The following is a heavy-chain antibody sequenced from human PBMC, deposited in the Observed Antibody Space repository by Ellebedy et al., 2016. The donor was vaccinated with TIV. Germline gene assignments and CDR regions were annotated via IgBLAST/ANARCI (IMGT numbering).Heavy chain of an antibody. CDR2: INPNSGGT. Sequence: AASVKVSCKVSGYTLTELSMHWVRQAPGKGLEWMGWINPNSGGTNYAQKFPGWVTMTRDTSISTAYMELSRLRSDDTAVYYCASSPGGFGKSFDYWGQGTLVTVSS. J-gene: IGHJ4*02. D-gene: IGHD3-10*01. CDR3: ASSPGGFGKSFDY. CDR1: GYTLTELS. V-gene: IGHV1-2*04.